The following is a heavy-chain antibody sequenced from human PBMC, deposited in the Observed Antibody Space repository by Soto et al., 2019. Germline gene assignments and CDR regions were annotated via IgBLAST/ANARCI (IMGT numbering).Heavy chain of an antibody. J-gene: IGHJ3*02. CDR2: IWYDGSNK. CDR3: AREGDYGLHDAFDI. CDR1: GFTFSSYG. D-gene: IGHD4-17*01. Sequence: GGSLRLSCAASGFTFSSYGMHWVRQAPGKGLEWVAVIWYDGSNKYYADSVKGRFTISRDNSKNTLYLQMNSLRAEDTAVYYCAREGDYGLHDAFDIWGQGTMVTVSS. V-gene: IGHV3-33*01.